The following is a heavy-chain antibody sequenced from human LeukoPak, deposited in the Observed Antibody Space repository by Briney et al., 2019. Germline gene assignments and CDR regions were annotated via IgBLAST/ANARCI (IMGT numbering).Heavy chain of an antibody. CDR1: GFTFSSYS. V-gene: IGHV3-48*01. Sequence: GVSLRHSCAASGFTFSSYSMNWVRQAPGKGLEWVSYISSSSSTIYYADSVKGRFTISRDNAKNSLYLQMNSLRAEDTAVYYCARDSYGDYYYGMDVWGQGTTVTVS. D-gene: IGHD4-17*01. J-gene: IGHJ6*02. CDR2: ISSSSSTI. CDR3: ARDSYGDYYYGMDV.